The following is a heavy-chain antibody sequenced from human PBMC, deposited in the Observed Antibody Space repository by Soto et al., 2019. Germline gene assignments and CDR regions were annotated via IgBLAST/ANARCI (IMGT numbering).Heavy chain of an antibody. CDR2: ISYDGSHK. CDR3: VRDATAMVPDY. D-gene: IGHD5-18*01. V-gene: IGHV3-30-3*01. Sequence: QVQLVESGGCVVQPGRSLRLSCAASGFTFSSYAMHWVRQAPGKGLEWVAVISYDGSHKYYADSVKGRFTISRDNSKNTRYLQMNCLRAEDTAVYCCVRDATAMVPDYWGQGTLVTVSS. J-gene: IGHJ4*02. CDR1: GFTFSSYA.